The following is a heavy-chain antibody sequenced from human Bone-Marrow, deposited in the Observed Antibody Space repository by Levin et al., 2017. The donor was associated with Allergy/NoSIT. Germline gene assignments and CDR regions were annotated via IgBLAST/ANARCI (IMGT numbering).Heavy chain of an antibody. CDR3: ARRHPYSSGWGWDY. J-gene: IGHJ4*02. Sequence: SGGSLRLSCAASGFIFSSYAMSWVRQAPGKGLEWVSSISGSGGSTHYADSVKGRFTISRDNSKNTLYLQMNSLRAEDTAVYYCARRHPYSSGWGWDYWGQGTLVTVSS. CDR1: GFIFSSYA. D-gene: IGHD6-19*01. V-gene: IGHV3-23*01. CDR2: ISGSGGST.